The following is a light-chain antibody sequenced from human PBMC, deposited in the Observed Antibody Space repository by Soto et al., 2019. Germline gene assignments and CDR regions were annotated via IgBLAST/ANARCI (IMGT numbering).Light chain of an antibody. CDR1: SGHSSYA. J-gene: IGLJ2*01. V-gene: IGLV4-69*01. Sequence: QLVLTQSPSASASLGASVKLTCTLSSGHSSYAIAWHQQQPEKGPRYLMKLNSDGSHSKGDGIPDRFSGSSSGAERYLTISSLQSEDVADYYCQTWGTGIFGGGTKVTVL. CDR3: QTWGTGI. CDR2: LNSDGSH.